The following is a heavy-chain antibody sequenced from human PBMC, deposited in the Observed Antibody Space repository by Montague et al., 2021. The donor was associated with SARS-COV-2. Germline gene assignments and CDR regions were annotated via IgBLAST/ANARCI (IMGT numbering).Heavy chain of an antibody. D-gene: IGHD3-16*01. CDR2: IYHSGNT. J-gene: IGHJ2*01. V-gene: IGHV4-59*01. CDR1: GGSISGYY. CDR3: AREYRIELWQTNWYFGL. Sequence: SETLSLTCSVSGGSISGYYWSWIRQPPGQGLEWIGYIYHSGNTKYNPSLTSRVSISVDTSKNQFSLRLSSVTAADTAVYYCAREYRIELWQTNWYFGLWGRGTLVTVSS.